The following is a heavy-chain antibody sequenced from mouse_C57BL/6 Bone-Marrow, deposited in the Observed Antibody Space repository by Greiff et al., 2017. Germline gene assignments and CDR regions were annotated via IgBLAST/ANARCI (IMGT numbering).Heavy chain of an antibody. CDR1: GFTFSDYY. CDR2: ISNGGGST. Sequence: EVQRVESGGGLVQPGGSLKLSCAASGFTFSDYYMYWVRQTPEKRLEWVAYISNGGGSTYYPDTVKGRFTISRDNAKNTLYLQMSRLKSEDTAMYYCARHDYDGAMDYWGQGTSVTVSS. J-gene: IGHJ4*01. D-gene: IGHD2-4*01. CDR3: ARHDYDGAMDY. V-gene: IGHV5-12*01.